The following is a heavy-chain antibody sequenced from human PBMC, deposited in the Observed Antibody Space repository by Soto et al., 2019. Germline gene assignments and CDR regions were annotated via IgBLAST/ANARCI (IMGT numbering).Heavy chain of an antibody. Sequence: QIQLVQSGSEVKKPGASVKVSCKASGYSFTTHGITWVRQAPGQGLEWMGLISTYDGKTTYAEKIQGTVTLTRDTSTSTAYMELKSLRYDDTAVYFCARVFSSRYYPRRWFDPWGHGTLVTVSS. J-gene: IGHJ5*02. CDR2: ISTYDGKT. CDR3: ARVFSSRYYPRRWFDP. D-gene: IGHD6-13*01. V-gene: IGHV1-18*01. CDR1: GYSFTTHG.